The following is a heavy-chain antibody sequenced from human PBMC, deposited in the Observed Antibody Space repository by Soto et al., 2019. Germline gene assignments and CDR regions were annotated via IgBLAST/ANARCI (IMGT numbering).Heavy chain of an antibody. V-gene: IGHV3-23*01. D-gene: IGHD3-16*01. J-gene: IGHJ4*02. CDR3: AKDDRSWGQKLDY. Sequence: GGSLRFSCAASGFTFSSYAMSWVRQAPGKGLEWVSAISGSGGSTYYADSVKGRFTISRDNSKNTLYLQMNSLRAEDTAVYYCAKDDRSWGQKLDYWGQGTLVTVSS. CDR2: ISGSGGST. CDR1: GFTFSSYA.